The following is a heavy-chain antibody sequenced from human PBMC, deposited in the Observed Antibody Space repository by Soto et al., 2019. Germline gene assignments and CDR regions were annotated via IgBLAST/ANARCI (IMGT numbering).Heavy chain of an antibody. CDR2: ISGSGGST. CDR3: AKDNDYGGNCDY. V-gene: IGHV3-23*01. CDR1: GFTFSSYA. Sequence: EVQLLESGGGLVQPGGSLRLSCAASGFTFSSYAMSWVRQAPGKGLEWVSAISGSGGSTYYADSVKGRFTISRDNSKNTLYLQMNSLRAEDTAVYYGAKDNDYGGNCDYGGQGTLVTVSS. J-gene: IGHJ4*02. D-gene: IGHD4-17*01.